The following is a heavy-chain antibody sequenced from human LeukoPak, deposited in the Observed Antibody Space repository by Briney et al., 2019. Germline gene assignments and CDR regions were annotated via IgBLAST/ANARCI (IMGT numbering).Heavy chain of an antibody. D-gene: IGHD2-2*01. V-gene: IGHV1-69*13. CDR3: ARGRYCRSTSCYPKPFDM. J-gene: IGHJ3*02. CDR2: IIPIFGTA. CDR1: GGTFSSYA. Sequence: ASVKVSCKASGGTFSSYAISWVRQAAGQGLEWMGGIIPIFGTANYAQKFLGRVTITADESTSTVYMELSSLRSEDTAVYYCARGRYCRSTSCYPKPFDMWGQGTMVTVSS.